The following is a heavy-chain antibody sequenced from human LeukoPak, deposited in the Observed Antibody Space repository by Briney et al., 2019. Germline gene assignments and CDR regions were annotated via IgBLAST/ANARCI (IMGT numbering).Heavy chain of an antibody. V-gene: IGHV4-59*12. D-gene: IGHD3/OR15-3a*01. CDR3: ARAGLGAFDY. CDR1: GGSISSYY. CDR2: IYHSGST. Sequence: SETLSLTCTVPGGSISSYYWSWIRQPPGKGLEWIGYIYHSGSTYYNPSLKSRVTISVDRSKNQFSLKLSSVTAADTAVYYCARAGLGAFDYWGQGTLVTVSS. J-gene: IGHJ4*02.